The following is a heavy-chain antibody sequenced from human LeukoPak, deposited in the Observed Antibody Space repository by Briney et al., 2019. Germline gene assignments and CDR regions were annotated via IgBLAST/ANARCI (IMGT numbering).Heavy chain of an antibody. CDR1: GFTFSSYG. CDR2: ISYDGSNK. D-gene: IGHD2-15*01. V-gene: IGHV3-30*18. CDR3: AKDCSGGSCYLHL. J-gene: IGHJ5*02. Sequence: GGSLRLSCAASGFTFSSYGMHWVRQAPGKGLEWVAVISYDGSNKYYADSVKGRFTISRDNSKNTLYLQMNSLRAEDTAVYYCAKDCSGGSCYLHLWGQGTLVTVSS.